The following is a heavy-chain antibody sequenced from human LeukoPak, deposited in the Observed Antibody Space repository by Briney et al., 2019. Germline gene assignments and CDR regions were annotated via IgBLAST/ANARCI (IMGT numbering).Heavy chain of an antibody. V-gene: IGHV3-7*04. CDR1: YX. Sequence: YXMNWARQAXGXGLEWVASINHNGNVNYYVDSVKGRFTISRDNAKNSLYLQMSNLRAEDTAVYFCARGGGLDVWGQGATVTVSS. CDR2: INHNGNVN. J-gene: IGHJ6*02. CDR3: ARGGGLDV.